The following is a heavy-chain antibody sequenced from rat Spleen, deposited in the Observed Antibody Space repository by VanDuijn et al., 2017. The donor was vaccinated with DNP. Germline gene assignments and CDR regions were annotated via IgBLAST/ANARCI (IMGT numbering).Heavy chain of an antibody. CDR1: GFTFSDYN. CDR3: AKDLQWYAMDV. CDR2: ISTVGDNA. Sequence: EVQLVESDGGLVQPGRSLKLSCAASGFTFSDYNMAWVRQAPKKGLEWVASISTVGDNAYYRDSVKGRFTISRDNAKSTLYLQMNSLRSEDTATYYCAKDLQWYAMDVWGQGTSVSVSS. J-gene: IGHJ4*01. D-gene: IGHD1-1*01. V-gene: IGHV5S23*01.